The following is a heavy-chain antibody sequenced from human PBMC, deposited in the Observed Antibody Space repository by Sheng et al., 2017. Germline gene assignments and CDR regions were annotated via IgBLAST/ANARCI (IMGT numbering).Heavy chain of an antibody. D-gene: IGHD3-22*01. CDR2: ISYDGSNK. V-gene: IGHV3-30*04. CDR1: GFTFSSYA. Sequence: QVQLVESGGGVVQPGRSLRLSCAASGFTFSSYAMHWVRQAPGKGLEWVAVISYDGSNKYYADSVKGRFTISRDNSKNTLYLQMNSLRAEDTAVYYCARVPRYYDSSGYFDYWGQGTLVTVSS. J-gene: IGHJ4*02. CDR3: ARVPRYYDSSGYFDY.